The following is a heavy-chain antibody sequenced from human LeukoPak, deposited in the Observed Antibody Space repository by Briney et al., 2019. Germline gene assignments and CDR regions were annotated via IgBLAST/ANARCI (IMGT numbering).Heavy chain of an antibody. CDR2: IFYSGTT. J-gene: IGHJ4*02. D-gene: IGHD6-19*01. CDR1: GGSVSSGIYY. CDR3: ARTTSGWYYFDY. V-gene: IGHV4-61*01. Sequence: MASETLSLTCTVSGGSVSSGIYYWSWIRQPPGKGLEWIGYIFYSGTTNYNPSLKSRVTISVDASKNQFSLKLSSLTAADTAVYYCARTTSGWYYFDYWGQGTLVTVSS.